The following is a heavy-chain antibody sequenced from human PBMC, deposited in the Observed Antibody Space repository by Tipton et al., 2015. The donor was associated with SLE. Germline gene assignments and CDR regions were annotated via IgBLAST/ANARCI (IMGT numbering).Heavy chain of an antibody. CDR1: GESFNNYF. D-gene: IGHD3-3*01. Sequence: TLSLTCTVYGESFNNYFWTWIRQPPGRGLEWIGEIDHRESTNSNPSLKSRLTISVDTAKNQFSLKLTSVTAADTAVYYCARAGDFWSGCMDYMDVWGKGTTVIVSS. CDR2: IDHREST. CDR3: ARAGDFWSGCMDYMDV. V-gene: IGHV4-34*01. J-gene: IGHJ6*03.